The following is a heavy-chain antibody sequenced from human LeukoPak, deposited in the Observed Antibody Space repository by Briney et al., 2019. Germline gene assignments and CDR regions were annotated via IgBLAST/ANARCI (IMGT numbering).Heavy chain of an antibody. CDR2: INAGNGNT. V-gene: IGHV1-3*01. Sequence: ASVKVSCKASGYTFTSYAMHWVRQAPGQRLEWMGWINAGNGNTKYSQKFQGRVTITRDTSTSTAYMELRSLRSDDTAVYYCARHLDYSNYAPFDYWGQGTLVTVSS. D-gene: IGHD4-11*01. CDR3: ARHLDYSNYAPFDY. J-gene: IGHJ4*02. CDR1: GYTFTSYA.